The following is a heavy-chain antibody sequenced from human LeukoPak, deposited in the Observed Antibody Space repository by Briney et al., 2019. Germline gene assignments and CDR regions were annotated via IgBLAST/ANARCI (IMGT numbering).Heavy chain of an antibody. CDR3: AAWTSSRYFLDAFDI. CDR2: IYYSGST. D-gene: IGHD2/OR15-2a*01. V-gene: IGHV4-59*08. Sequence: ASETLSLTCTVSGGSISSYYWSWIRQPPGKGLEWIGYIYYSGSTNYNPSLKSRVTISVDTSKNQFSLKLSSVTAADTAVYYCAAWTSSRYFLDAFDIWGQGTMVTVSS. J-gene: IGHJ3*02. CDR1: GGSISSYY.